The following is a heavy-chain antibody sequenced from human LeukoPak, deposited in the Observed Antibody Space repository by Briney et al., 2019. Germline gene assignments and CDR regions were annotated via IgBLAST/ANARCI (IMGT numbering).Heavy chain of an antibody. CDR2: LYNRGYT. J-gene: IGHJ4*02. CDR3: ARGPCLHY. D-gene: IGHD3-16*01. V-gene: IGHV4-39*07. CDR1: DGSISSSTYS. Sequence: PSETLSLTCSVSDGSISSSTYSWAWIRQPPGRGLEWIGSLYNRGYTFYNPSLKSRVTISIDTSKNQFSLKLSSVAAADTAVYYCARGPCLHYWGQGTLVTVSS.